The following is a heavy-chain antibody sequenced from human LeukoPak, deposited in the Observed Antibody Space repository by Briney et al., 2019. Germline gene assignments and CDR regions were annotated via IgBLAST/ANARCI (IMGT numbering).Heavy chain of an antibody. J-gene: IGHJ4*02. V-gene: IGHV4-30-2*01. CDR3: ARSEGGFGELLEGGFDY. CDR2: IYHSGST. CDR1: GGSISSGGYS. Sequence: PSETLSLTCAVSGGSISSGGYSWSWIRQPPGKGLEWIGYIYHSGSTYYNPSLKSRVTISVDRSKNQFSLKLSSVTAADTAVYYCARSEGGFGELLEGGFDYWGQGTLVTVSS. D-gene: IGHD3-10*01.